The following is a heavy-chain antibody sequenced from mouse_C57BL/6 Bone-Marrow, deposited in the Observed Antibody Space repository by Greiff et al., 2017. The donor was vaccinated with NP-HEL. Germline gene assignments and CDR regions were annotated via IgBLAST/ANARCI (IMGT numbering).Heavy chain of an antibody. Sequence: EVKLMESGGGLVKPGGSLKLSCAASGFTFSSYAMSWVRQTPEKRLEWVATISDGGSYTYYPDNVKGRFTISRDNAKNNLYLQMSHLKSEDTAMYYCARGYDYLYYAMDYWGQGTSVTVSS. CDR2: ISDGGSYT. D-gene: IGHD2-4*01. CDR3: ARGYDYLYYAMDY. V-gene: IGHV5-4*03. CDR1: GFTFSSYA. J-gene: IGHJ4*01.